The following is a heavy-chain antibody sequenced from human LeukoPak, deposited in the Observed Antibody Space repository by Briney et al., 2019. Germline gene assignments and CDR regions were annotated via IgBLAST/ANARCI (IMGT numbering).Heavy chain of an antibody. CDR3: AKPSGSGVDY. Sequence: PGGSLRLSCGASGVIFDTHDMHWVRQAPGKGLEWVAFIRSDGYHTYYADSVKGRFTITRDNSKNTLYLQMNSLRLEDMAVYYCAKPSGSGVDYWGRGTRVTVSS. CDR2: IRSDGYHT. J-gene: IGHJ4*02. V-gene: IGHV3-30*02. CDR1: GVIFDTHD. D-gene: IGHD1-26*01.